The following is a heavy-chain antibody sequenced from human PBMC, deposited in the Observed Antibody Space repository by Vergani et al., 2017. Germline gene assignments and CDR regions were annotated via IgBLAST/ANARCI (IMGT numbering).Heavy chain of an antibody. V-gene: IGHV1-69*01. Sequence: QVQLVQSGAEVKKPGSSVKVSCKASGGTFSSYAISWVRPAPGQGLEWMGGIIPIFGTANYAQKFQGRVTITADESTSTAYMGLSRLGSEDTAVYYCASGYCSSTSCPYYYYYMDVWGKGTTVTVSS. CDR1: GGTFSSYA. D-gene: IGHD2-2*03. J-gene: IGHJ6*03. CDR2: IIPIFGTA. CDR3: ASGYCSSTSCPYYYYYMDV.